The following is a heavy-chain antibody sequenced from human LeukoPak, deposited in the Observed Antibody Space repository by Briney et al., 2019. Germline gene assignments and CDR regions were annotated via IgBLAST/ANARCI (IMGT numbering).Heavy chain of an antibody. CDR2: VHLDGRT. D-gene: IGHD3-3*01. Sequence: SETLSLTCAVSGGSATSTNWWTWVRQPPGKGLEWIGEVHLDGRTNYNPSLTGRLTMSVDLYENHISLKLTSVTAADTAVYYCAREGGFYRPLDYSGQGTLVTVSS. J-gene: IGHJ4*02. CDR3: AREGGFYRPLDY. V-gene: IGHV4-4*02. CDR1: GGSATSTNW.